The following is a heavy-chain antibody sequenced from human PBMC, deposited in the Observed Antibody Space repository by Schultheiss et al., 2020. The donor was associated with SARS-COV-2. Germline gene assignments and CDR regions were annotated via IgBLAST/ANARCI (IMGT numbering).Heavy chain of an antibody. D-gene: IGHD3-3*01. J-gene: IGHJ4*02. CDR2: ISGSGGST. CDR1: GFTFSSYA. V-gene: IGHV3-23*01. CDR3: ARVEWPTYYFDY. Sequence: GGSLRLSCAASGFTFSSYAMHWVRQAPGKGLEWVSAISGSGGSTYYADSVKGRFTISRDNSKNTLYLQMNSLRADDTAVYYCARVEWPTYYFDYWGQGTLVTVSS.